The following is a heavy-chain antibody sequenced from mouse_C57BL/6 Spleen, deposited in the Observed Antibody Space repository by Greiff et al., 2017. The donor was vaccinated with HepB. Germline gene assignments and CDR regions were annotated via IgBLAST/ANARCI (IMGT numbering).Heavy chain of an antibody. V-gene: IGHV5-4*01. Sequence: EVHLVESGGGLVKPGGSLKLSCAASGFTFSSYAMSWVRQTPEKSLEWVATISDGGSYTYYPDNVKGRFTISRDNAKNNLYLQMSHLKSEDTAMYYCAREEGDDSAWFAYWGQGTLVTVSA. D-gene: IGHD2-4*01. J-gene: IGHJ3*01. CDR2: ISDGGSYT. CDR3: AREEGDDSAWFAY. CDR1: GFTFSSYA.